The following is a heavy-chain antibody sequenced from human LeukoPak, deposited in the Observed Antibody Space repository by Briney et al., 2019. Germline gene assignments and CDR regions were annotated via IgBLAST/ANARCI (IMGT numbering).Heavy chain of an antibody. CDR2: IYYSGST. J-gene: IGHJ3*02. CDR1: GGSISISSYY. Sequence: SETLSLTCTVSGGSISISSYYCGWIRQPPGKGLGWSGSIYYSGSTYYNPSLKSRVNISVDTSKNQFSLKLSSVTAADTAVYYCASKSAHRVAFDIWGQGTMVTVSS. CDR3: ASKSAHRVAFDI. V-gene: IGHV4-39*07.